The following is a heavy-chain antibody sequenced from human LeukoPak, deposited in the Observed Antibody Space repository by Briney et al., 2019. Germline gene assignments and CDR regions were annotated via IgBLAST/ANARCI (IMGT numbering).Heavy chain of an antibody. CDR1: GYRFNAYW. D-gene: IGHD3-22*01. J-gene: IGHJ3*01. CDR2: IYPDDSDT. CDR3: ARPNITSYYDSRGYDAFDV. V-gene: IGHV5-51*01. Sequence: GESLKIPCKGSGYRFNAYWIAWVRQVPGKGLEWMGIIYPDDSDTRYSPSFQGQVTISADKSVRTAYLQWSSLKASDTAMYYCARPNITSYYDSRGYDAFDVWGQGTMVTVSS.